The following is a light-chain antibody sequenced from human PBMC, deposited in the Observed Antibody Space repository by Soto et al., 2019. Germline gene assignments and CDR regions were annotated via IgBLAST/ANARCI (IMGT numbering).Light chain of an antibody. Sequence: TQSPDTLSVSAWDRATLSCRASQSVSNNLAWYQRKTGQAPRLLMYGESTRATGIPDRISGSGSGTEFTLTISSLQSEDFAVYYCQKYNNWPWTCGQGTKVDIK. V-gene: IGKV3-15*01. CDR2: GES. J-gene: IGKJ1*01. CDR1: QSVSNN. CDR3: QKYNNWPWT.